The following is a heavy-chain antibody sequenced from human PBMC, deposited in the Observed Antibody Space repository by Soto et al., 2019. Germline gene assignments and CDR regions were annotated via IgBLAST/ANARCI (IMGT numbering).Heavy chain of an antibody. V-gene: IGHV1-46*01. J-gene: IGHJ4*02. CDR2: INPSGGST. CDR1: GYTFTSYY. Sequence: GASVKVSCKASGYTFTSYYMHWVRQAPGQGLEWMGIINPSGGSTSYAQKFQGRVTMTRDTSTSTVYMELSSLRSGDTAVYYCAREAISGYSYGTRFYFDYWGQGTLVTVSS. CDR3: AREAISGYSYGTRFYFDY. D-gene: IGHD5-18*01.